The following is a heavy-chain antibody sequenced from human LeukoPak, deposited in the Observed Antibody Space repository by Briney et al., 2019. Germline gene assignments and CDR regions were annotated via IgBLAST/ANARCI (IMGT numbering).Heavy chain of an antibody. D-gene: IGHD3-9*01. CDR3: ARGKEAPDILTGYPHAPFDY. J-gene: IGHJ4*02. CDR2: INHSGST. Sequence: KPSETLSLTCAVYGGSFSGYYWSWIRQPPGEGLEWIGEINHSGSTNYNPSLKSRVTISVDTSKNQFSLKLSSVTAADTAVYYCARGKEAPDILTGYPHAPFDYWGQGTLVTVSS. V-gene: IGHV4-34*01. CDR1: GGSFSGYY.